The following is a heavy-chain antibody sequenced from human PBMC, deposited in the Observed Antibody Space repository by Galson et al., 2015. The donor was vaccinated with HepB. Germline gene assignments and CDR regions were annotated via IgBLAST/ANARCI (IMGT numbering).Heavy chain of an antibody. V-gene: IGHV3-74*01. J-gene: IGHJ4*02. Sequence: SLRLSCAASGFTFNIHYMHWVRQVPGKGLMWVARIKYDGSDTLYADSVKGRFTISRDNAKNTLYLQMDSLRAEDTAFYYCAKDRSHTGSSVGFRWGQGTLVTVSS. D-gene: IGHD1-26*01. CDR1: GFTFNIHY. CDR2: IKYDGSDT. CDR3: AKDRSHTGSSVGFR.